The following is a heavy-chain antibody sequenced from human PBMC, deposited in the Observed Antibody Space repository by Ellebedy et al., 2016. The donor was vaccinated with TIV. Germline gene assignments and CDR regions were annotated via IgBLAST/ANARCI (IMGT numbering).Heavy chain of an antibody. CDR3: SIAVDGTTWFDP. J-gene: IGHJ5*02. D-gene: IGHD5-24*01. Sequence: GESLKISCQASGYSFTTRWIGWARQMPGKGLEWVGIIHPADSHTKYSPSFQGQVTISADKSISTAYLQLSNLKASDTAIYYCSIAVDGTTWFDPWGQGTLVTVSS. CDR1: GYSFTTRW. V-gene: IGHV5-51*01. CDR2: IHPADSHT.